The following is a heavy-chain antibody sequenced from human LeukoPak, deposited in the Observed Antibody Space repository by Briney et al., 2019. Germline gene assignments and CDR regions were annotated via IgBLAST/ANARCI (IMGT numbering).Heavy chain of an antibody. Sequence: SHTLSLSCAISGDSVPSSSATWNWIRQSPSRGLEWLGRTYYRSKWYNDYAVSVKSRVTINQDTSKNQFSLQLTSVTPEDTAVYFCARGGDRPGRYYYYGMDGWGQGTTVTVSS. D-gene: IGHD3-16*01. J-gene: IGHJ6*01. V-gene: IGHV6-1*01. CDR1: GDSVPSSSAT. CDR2: TYYRSKWYN. CDR3: ARGGDRPGRYYYYGMDG.